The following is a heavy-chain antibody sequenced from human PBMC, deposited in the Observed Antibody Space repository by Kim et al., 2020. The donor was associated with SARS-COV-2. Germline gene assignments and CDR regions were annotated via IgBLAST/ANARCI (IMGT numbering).Heavy chain of an antibody. D-gene: IGHD6-6*01. Sequence: PYLKSRLTITKDTSKNQVVLTMTNMDPVDTATYYCAHRRGASIAAPYFDYWGQGTLVTVSS. J-gene: IGHJ4*02. CDR3: AHRRGASIAAPYFDY. V-gene: IGHV2-5*01.